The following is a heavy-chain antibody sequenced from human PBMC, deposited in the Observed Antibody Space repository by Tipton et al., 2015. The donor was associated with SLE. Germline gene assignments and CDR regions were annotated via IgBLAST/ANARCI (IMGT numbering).Heavy chain of an antibody. J-gene: IGHJ6*02. CDR2: IDHSGST. D-gene: IGHD1-1*01. V-gene: IGHV4-34*01. CDR1: GGSFSVHY. Sequence: TLSLTCAVYGGSFSVHYWSWSWIRQPPGKGLEWIGEIDHSGSTNYNPSLKSRVTMSVDTSKNQFSLKLSSVTAADTAVYYCAAWRWYYGMDVWGQGTTVTVSS. CDR3: AAWRWYYGMDV.